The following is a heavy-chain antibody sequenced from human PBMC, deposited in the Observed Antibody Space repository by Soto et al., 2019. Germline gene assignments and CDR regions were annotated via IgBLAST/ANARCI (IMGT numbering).Heavy chain of an antibody. V-gene: IGHV1-58*01. CDR1: GFTFTSSA. CDR3: AKGLETCSGGSCYPPVDAFDS. J-gene: IGHJ3*02. Sequence: SVKVSCKASGFTFTSSAVQWVRQARGQRLEWIGWIVVGSGNTNYAQKFQERVTITRDMSTSTAYMELSSLRSEDTAVYYCAKGLETCSGGSCYPPVDAFDSWGQGTRVTVSS. CDR2: IVVGSGNT. D-gene: IGHD2-15*01.